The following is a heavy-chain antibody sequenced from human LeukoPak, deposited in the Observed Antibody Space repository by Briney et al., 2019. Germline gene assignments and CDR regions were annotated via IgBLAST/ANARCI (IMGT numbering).Heavy chain of an antibody. CDR2: VSVGGEST. CDR1: GFTFSSFA. D-gene: IGHD3-9*01. V-gene: IGHV3-23*01. Sequence: GGSLRLSCAASGFTFSSFAMSWVRQAPGKGLEWVSAVSVGGESTYYADSVRGRFTISRDNSKNTLFLQMNSLRAEDTALYYCAKDRSPGILTGYYPNWGQGTLVIVSS. J-gene: IGHJ4*02. CDR3: AKDRSPGILTGYYPN.